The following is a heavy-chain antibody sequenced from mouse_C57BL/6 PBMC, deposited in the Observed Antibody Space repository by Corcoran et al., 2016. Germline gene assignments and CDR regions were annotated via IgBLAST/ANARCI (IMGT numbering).Heavy chain of an antibody. D-gene: IGHD2-1*01. Sequence: EVQLQQSGPELVKPGASVKISCKASGYTFTDYYMNWVKQSHGKSLEWIGDINPNNGGTSYNQKFMGKATLTVDKSSSTAYMELRSLTSEDSAVYYCANTNYRRIYAMDYWGQGTSVTVSS. CDR2: INPNNGGT. V-gene: IGHV1-26*01. CDR1: GYTFTDYY. J-gene: IGHJ4*01. CDR3: ANTNYRRIYAMDY.